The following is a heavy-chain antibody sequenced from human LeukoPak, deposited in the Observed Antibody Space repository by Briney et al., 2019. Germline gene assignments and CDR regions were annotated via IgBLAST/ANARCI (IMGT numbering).Heavy chain of an antibody. D-gene: IGHD5-12*01. Sequence: GGSLRLSCAASGFTFSSYWMHWVRQAPGKGLVWVSRINSDGSSTNYADSVKGRFTISRDNSKNTLYLQMNSLRDEDTAVYFCARGLFNGYDTALTPFDHWGLGTLVTVSS. J-gene: IGHJ4*02. CDR2: INSDGSST. V-gene: IGHV3-74*01. CDR3: ARGLFNGYDTALTPFDH. CDR1: GFTFSSYW.